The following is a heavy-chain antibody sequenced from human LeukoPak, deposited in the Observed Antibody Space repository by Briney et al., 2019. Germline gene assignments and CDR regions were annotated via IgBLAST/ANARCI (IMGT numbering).Heavy chain of an antibody. Sequence: GGSLRLSCAASGFSITSYALHWVRQAPGKGLQYVSGISNGGGIDYANSVKGRFTISRDNSKNTLYLQMGSLRPEAMAVYYCAIDFSYGSGFDYWGQGILVTVSS. CDR1: GFSITSYA. J-gene: IGHJ4*02. V-gene: IGHV3-64*01. CDR2: ISNGGGI. CDR3: AIDFSYGSGFDY. D-gene: IGHD5-18*01.